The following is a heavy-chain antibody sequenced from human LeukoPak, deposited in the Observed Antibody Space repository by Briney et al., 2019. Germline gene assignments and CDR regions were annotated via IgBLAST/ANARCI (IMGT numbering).Heavy chain of an antibody. CDR1: GFTFSSYG. D-gene: IGHD4-17*01. CDR3: AIATTVTTGLDY. V-gene: IGHV3-30*03. CDR2: ISYDGSNK. Sequence: GGSLRLSCAASGFTFSSYGMHWVRQAPGKGLEWVAVISYDGSNKYYADSVKGRFTISRDNSKNTLYLQMNSLRAEDTAVYYCAIATTVTTGLDYWGQGTLVTVSS. J-gene: IGHJ4*02.